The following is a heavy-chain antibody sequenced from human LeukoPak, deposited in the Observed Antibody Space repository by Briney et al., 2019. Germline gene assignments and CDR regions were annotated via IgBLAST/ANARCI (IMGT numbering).Heavy chain of an antibody. CDR3: AREIRAYYYDSSGYDPPNWFDP. Sequence: KSSETLSLTCTVSGASISSHYWSWIRQPPGKGLEWIAYISYSGSTNYNPSLKSRVTISVDTSKNQFSLKLSSVTAADTAVYYCAREIRAYYYDSSGYDPPNWFDPWGQGTLVTVSS. CDR2: ISYSGST. CDR1: GASISSHY. D-gene: IGHD3-22*01. J-gene: IGHJ5*02. V-gene: IGHV4-59*11.